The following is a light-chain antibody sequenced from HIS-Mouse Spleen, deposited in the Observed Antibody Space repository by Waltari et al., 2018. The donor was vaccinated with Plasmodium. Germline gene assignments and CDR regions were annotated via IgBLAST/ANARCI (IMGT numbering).Light chain of an antibody. CDR3: QAWDSSTVV. CDR1: KLGDKY. V-gene: IGLV3-1*01. J-gene: IGLJ2*01. Sequence: SYELTQPPSVSVSPGQTASITCSGDKLGDKYACWYQQKQGQSPVLVIYQDSKRPSGIPVRFSGSNSGNTATLTISGTQAMDEADYYCQAWDSSTVVFGGGTKLTVL. CDR2: QDS.